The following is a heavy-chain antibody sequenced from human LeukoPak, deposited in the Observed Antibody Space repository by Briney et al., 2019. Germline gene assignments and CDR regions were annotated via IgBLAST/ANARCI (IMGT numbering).Heavy chain of an antibody. D-gene: IGHD3-22*01. Sequence: GGSLRLSCAASGFTFSSYGMHWVRQAPGKGLEWVAVISYDESNKYYADSVKGRFTISRDNSKNTLYLQMNSLRAEDTAVYYCAKEAVNYYDGSGYFDDAFDIWGQGTMVTVSS. V-gene: IGHV3-30*18. CDR1: GFTFSSYG. CDR2: ISYDESNK. J-gene: IGHJ3*02. CDR3: AKEAVNYYDGSGYFDDAFDI.